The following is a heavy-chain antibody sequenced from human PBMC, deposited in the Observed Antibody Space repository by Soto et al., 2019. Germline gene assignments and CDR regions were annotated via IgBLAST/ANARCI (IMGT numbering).Heavy chain of an antibody. V-gene: IGHV3-13*01. Sequence: EVQLVESGGGLAQPGGSLRLSCAASGFTFSTYDMHWVRQTPGKGPEWIAAVGTAGDTYYSGSVKGQFTISRDNAENSLSLQINSLRAGDTAVYYCARGRYYYYMDVWGKGTTVTVSS. CDR1: GFTFSTYD. CDR2: VGTAGDT. J-gene: IGHJ6*03. CDR3: ARGRYYYYMDV.